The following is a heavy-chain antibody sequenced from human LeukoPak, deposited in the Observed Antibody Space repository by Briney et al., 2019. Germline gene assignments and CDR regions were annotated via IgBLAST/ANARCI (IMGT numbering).Heavy chain of an antibody. D-gene: IGHD3-3*01. CDR2: ISSSSSTI. Sequence: GGSLRLSCAASGFTFSSYSMNWVRQAPGKGLEWVSYISSSSSTIYYADSVKGRFTISRDNAKNSLYLQMNSLRAEDTAVYYCAKDITIFGVSDAFDIWGQGTMVTVSS. CDR1: GFTFSSYS. CDR3: AKDITIFGVSDAFDI. V-gene: IGHV3-48*01. J-gene: IGHJ3*02.